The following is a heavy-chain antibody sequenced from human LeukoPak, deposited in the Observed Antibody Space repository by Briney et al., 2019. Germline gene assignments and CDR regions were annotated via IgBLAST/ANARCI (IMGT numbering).Heavy chain of an antibody. V-gene: IGHV5-51*01. CDR2: IYGGESDT. CDR1: GYSFNTYW. Sequence: GGSLRLSCKGSGYSFNTYWIGWVSQVPGKGLEWMGIIYGGESDTIYRPSFQGQVTISADKSIRTAYLQWSSLKASDSAMYYCARARYCSGGSCYAEDWGQGTLVTVSS. J-gene: IGHJ4*02. D-gene: IGHD2-15*01. CDR3: ARARYCSGGSCYAED.